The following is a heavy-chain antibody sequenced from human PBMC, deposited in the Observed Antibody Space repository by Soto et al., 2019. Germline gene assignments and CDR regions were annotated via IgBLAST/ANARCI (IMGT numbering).Heavy chain of an antibody. CDR3: ARIVWDTTEALYYYYGMDG. V-gene: IGHV1-3*01. Sequence: QVQLVQSGAEVKKPGASVKVSCKASGYTFTSYAMHWVRQAPGQRLEWMGWINADNGNTKYSQKFQRRVTITRDAAASKSYMELSSLRAEETAVYYCARIVWDTTEALYYYYGMDGCGQGTTVTVSS. CDR1: GYTFTSYA. CDR2: INADNGNT. J-gene: IGHJ6*02. D-gene: IGHD4-17*01.